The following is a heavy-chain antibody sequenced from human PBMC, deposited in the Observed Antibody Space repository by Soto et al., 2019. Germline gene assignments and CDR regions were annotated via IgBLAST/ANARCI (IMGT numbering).Heavy chain of an antibody. V-gene: IGHV1-69*01. CDR2: IIPVYGTA. CDR3: ARSGGHSYYYYGLDV. D-gene: IGHD2-15*01. Sequence: QVQLVQSGAEGKKPGSSVKVSCKASGGTFSSYAFSWVRQATGQGLEWMGGIIPVYGTANYAEKFQGRVTITADESTTTAHMELSSLRSEDTAVYYCARSGGHSYYYYGLDVWGLGTTVTVSS. CDR1: GGTFSSYA. J-gene: IGHJ6*02.